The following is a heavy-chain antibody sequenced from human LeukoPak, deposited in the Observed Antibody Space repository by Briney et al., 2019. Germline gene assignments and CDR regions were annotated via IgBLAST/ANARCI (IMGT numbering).Heavy chain of an antibody. Sequence: SETLSLTCSVSDGSISSYYWSWIRQPAGEGLEWIGHIYISGSTNYNPSLKSRVTMSVDTSKNQFSLKLTSVTAADTAVYYCAGTYYYGSGSYRVFDYWGQGTLVTVSS. CDR2: IYISGST. J-gene: IGHJ4*02. CDR1: DGSISSYY. V-gene: IGHV4-4*07. D-gene: IGHD3-10*01. CDR3: AGTYYYGSGSYRVFDY.